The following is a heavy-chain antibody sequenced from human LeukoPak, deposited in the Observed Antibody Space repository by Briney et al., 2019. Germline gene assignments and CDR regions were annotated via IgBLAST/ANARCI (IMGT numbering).Heavy chain of an antibody. CDR2: IIPIFGTA. J-gene: IGHJ4*02. D-gene: IGHD5-12*01. Sequence: GASVKVSCKASGGTFSSYAISWVRQAPGQGLEWMGGIIPIFGTANYAQKFQGRVTITADKSTSTAYMELSSLRSEDTAVYYCARALGSGYDTSDYWGRGTLVTVSS. CDR1: GGTFSSYA. V-gene: IGHV1-69*06. CDR3: ARALGSGYDTSDY.